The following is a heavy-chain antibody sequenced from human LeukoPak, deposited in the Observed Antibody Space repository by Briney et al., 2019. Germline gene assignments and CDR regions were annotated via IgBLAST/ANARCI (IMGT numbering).Heavy chain of an antibody. CDR3: ASSVLRYFDWFGY. V-gene: IGHV4-39*07. CDR2: IYYSGST. J-gene: IGHJ5*01. Sequence: SETLSLTCTVSGGSISSSSYYWGWIRQPPGKGLEWIGSIYYSGSTYYNPSLKSRVTISVDTSKNQFSLKLSSVTAADTAVYYCASSVLRYFDWFGYWGQGTLVTVSS. D-gene: IGHD3-9*01. CDR1: GGSISSSSYY.